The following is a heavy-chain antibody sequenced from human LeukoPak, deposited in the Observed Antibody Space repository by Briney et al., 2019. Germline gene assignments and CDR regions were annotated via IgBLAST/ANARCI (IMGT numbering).Heavy chain of an antibody. Sequence: SETLSLTCTVSGGSISSYYWSWIRQPPGREWDGLGYIYYSGSTNYNPSLKSRVTISVDTSKNQFSLKLSSVTAADTAVYYCARVPWYSSSWYYFDYWGQGTLVTVSS. CDR1: GGSISSYY. D-gene: IGHD6-13*01. CDR3: ARVPWYSSSWYYFDY. J-gene: IGHJ4*02. V-gene: IGHV4-59*01. CDR2: IYYSGST.